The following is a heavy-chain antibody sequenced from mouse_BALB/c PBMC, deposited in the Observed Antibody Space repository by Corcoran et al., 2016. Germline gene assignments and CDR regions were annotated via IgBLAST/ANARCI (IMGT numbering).Heavy chain of an antibody. J-gene: IGHJ3*01. CDR3: ARTKYRFDGFAY. CDR2: INPNNGGP. D-gene: IGHD2-14*01. V-gene: IGHV1-18*01. CDR1: GYTFTEYS. Sequence: EVQLQQSGPELVKPGASVKISCKTSGYTFTEYSIHWVRQSHGKSLEWIGSINPNNGGPNSNQKVKGKAILTVDKSSSTAYMELRSLTSEDSAVYYCARTKYRFDGFAYWGQGTLVTVSA.